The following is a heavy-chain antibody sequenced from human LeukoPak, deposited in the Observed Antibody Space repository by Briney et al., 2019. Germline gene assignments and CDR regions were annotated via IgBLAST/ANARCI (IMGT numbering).Heavy chain of an antibody. V-gene: IGHV3-21*01. CDR1: GFTFSSYS. D-gene: IGHD2-15*01. Sequence: GGSLRLSCAASGFTFSSYSMNWVRQAPGKGLEWVSSISSSSSYIYYADSVKGRFTISRDNAKNSLYLQMNSLRAEDTAVYYCARDRCSGGSCYSRYYYYGMDVWGQGTTVTVSS. J-gene: IGHJ6*02. CDR3: ARDRCSGGSCYSRYYYYGMDV. CDR2: ISSSSSYI.